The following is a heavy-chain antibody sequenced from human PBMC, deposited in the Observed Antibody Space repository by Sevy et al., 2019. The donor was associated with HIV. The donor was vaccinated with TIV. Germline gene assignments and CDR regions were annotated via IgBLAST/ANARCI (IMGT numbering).Heavy chain of an antibody. D-gene: IGHD6-6*01. CDR1: GFTFSSYW. Sequence: GGSLRLSCAASGFTFSSYWMSWVRQAPGKGLEWVANIKQDGSEKYYVDSVKGRFTISRYNAKNSLYLQMNSLRAEDTAVYYCARDDSSSHYYYYMDVWGKGTTVTVSS. CDR2: IKQDGSEK. J-gene: IGHJ6*03. V-gene: IGHV3-7*01. CDR3: ARDDSSSHYYYYMDV.